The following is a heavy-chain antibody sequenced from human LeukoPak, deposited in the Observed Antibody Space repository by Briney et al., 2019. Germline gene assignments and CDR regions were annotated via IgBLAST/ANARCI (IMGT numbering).Heavy chain of an antibody. CDR2: ISGSGGST. Sequence: HPGGSLRLSCAASGFTFSSYAMSWVRQAPGKGLEWVSAISGSGGSTYYADSVKGRFTISRDNSKNTLYLQMNSLRAEDTAVYYCAKVLGVAIAVAVDKYYFDYWGQGTLVTVSS. D-gene: IGHD6-19*01. CDR3: AKVLGVAIAVAVDKYYFDY. V-gene: IGHV3-23*01. CDR1: GFTFSSYA. J-gene: IGHJ4*02.